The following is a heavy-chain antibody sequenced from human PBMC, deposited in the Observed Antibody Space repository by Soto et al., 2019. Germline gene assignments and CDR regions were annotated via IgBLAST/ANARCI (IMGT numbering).Heavy chain of an antibody. CDR3: AREWWDEPAGIETVSQFDS. CDR2: IWSDGSSN. CDR1: GFAFGNYG. J-gene: IGHJ4*02. D-gene: IGHD2-2*02. V-gene: IGHV3-33*01. Sequence: QVQLVESGGGVVQPGRSLTLSCAASGFAFGNYGIHWVSQAPGKGLEWVAVIWSDGSSNYYGDSVKGRFTISRDNSKNTVYLQMNSLRAEETAVYYCAREWWDEPAGIETVSQFDSWAQGTLVTVSS.